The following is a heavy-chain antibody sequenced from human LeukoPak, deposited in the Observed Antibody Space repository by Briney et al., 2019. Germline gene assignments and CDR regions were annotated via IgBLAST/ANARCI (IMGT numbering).Heavy chain of an antibody. Sequence: GGSLRLSCAASGFTFSSYGMSWARQAPGKGLEWVSAISGSGGSTYYADSVKGRFTISRDNSKNTLYLQMNSLRAEDTAVYYCAKARGYSSSADYFDYWGQGTLVTVSS. D-gene: IGHD6-6*01. J-gene: IGHJ4*02. CDR3: AKARGYSSSADYFDY. CDR2: ISGSGGST. V-gene: IGHV3-23*01. CDR1: GFTFSSYG.